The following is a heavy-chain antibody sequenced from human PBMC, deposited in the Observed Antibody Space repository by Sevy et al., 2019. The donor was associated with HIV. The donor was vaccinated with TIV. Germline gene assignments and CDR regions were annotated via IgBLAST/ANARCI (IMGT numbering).Heavy chain of an antibody. J-gene: IGHJ5*02. CDR1: GGTIRSVNW. CDR2: IYHSGSS. Sequence: SETLSLTCTVSGGTIRSVNWWHWIRHPPGKGLVWIGEIYHSGSSNYNPSLKSRVTTSVDNSKNQFSLKLSSVTAADTAVYYCARGGETPRGFDPWGQGTLVTVSS. CDR3: ARGGETPRGFDP. V-gene: IGHV4-4*02. D-gene: IGHD3-16*01.